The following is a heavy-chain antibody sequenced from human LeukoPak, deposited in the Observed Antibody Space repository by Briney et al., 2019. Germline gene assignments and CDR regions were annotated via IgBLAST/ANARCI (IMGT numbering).Heavy chain of an antibody. D-gene: IGHD3-9*01. CDR2: IYYSGST. J-gene: IGHJ4*02. V-gene: IGHV4-59*01. Sequence: PSETLSLTCTVSGGSISSYYWSWIRQRPGKGLEWIGYIYYSGSTNYNPSLKSRVTISVDTSKNQFSLKLSSVTAADTAVYYCARIAAYYDILTGYYPGYYFDYWGQGTLVTVSS. CDR1: GGSISSYY. CDR3: ARIAAYYDILTGYYPGYYFDY.